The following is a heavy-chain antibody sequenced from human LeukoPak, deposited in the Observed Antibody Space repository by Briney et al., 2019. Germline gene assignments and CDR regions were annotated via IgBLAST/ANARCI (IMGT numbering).Heavy chain of an antibody. CDR1: GGTFSSYA. CDR3: AFEGYNYGYN. V-gene: IGHV1-69*13. J-gene: IGHJ4*02. Sequence: GASVKVSCKASGGTFSSYAISWVRQAPGQGLEWMGGITPIFGTANYAQKFQGRVTITADESTSTVYMELSSLRSDDTAIYYCAFEGYNYGYNWGQGTLVTVSS. D-gene: IGHD5-18*01. CDR2: ITPIFGTA.